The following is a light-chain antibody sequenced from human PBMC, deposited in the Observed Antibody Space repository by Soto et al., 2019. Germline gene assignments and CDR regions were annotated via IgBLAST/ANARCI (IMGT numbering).Light chain of an antibody. CDR2: EVS. Sequence: QSALTQPPSASGSPGQSVTISCTGTSIDVGGYNYVSWYQQHPGKAPKLMISEVSKRPSGVPDRFSGSKSGNTASLTVSGLQAEDEADYYCSLFAGSNVVFGGGTKLTVL. V-gene: IGLV2-8*01. CDR3: SLFAGSNVV. CDR1: SIDVGGYNY. J-gene: IGLJ2*01.